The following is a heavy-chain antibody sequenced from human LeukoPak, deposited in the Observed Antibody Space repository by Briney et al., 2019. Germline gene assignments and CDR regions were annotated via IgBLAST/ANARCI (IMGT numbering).Heavy chain of an antibody. V-gene: IGHV3-53*01. CDR1: GFTVSSNY. D-gene: IGHD3-22*01. CDR3: ARGPDYYDSSGPYYYYGTDV. CDR2: IYSGGST. J-gene: IGHJ6*02. Sequence: PGGSLRLSCAASGFTVSSNYMSWVRQAPGKGLEWVSVIYSGGSTYYADSVKGRFTISRDNSKNTLYLQMNSLRAEDTAVYYCARGPDYYDSSGPYYYYGTDVWGQGTTVTVSS.